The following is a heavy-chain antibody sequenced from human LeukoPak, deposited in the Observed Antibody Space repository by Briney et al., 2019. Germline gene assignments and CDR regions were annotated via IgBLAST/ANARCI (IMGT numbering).Heavy chain of an antibody. J-gene: IGHJ4*02. CDR2: INSDGSST. V-gene: IGHV3-74*01. CDR3: TRGYVGIDY. Sequence: GGSLRLSCAASGFSFSSYWMHWVRHVPGKGLVWVSRINSDGSSTIYADSVKGRFTISRDNAKNTLYLQMNSLRAEDTALYYCTRGYVGIDYWGQGTLVTVSS. D-gene: IGHD5-12*01. CDR1: GFSFSSYW.